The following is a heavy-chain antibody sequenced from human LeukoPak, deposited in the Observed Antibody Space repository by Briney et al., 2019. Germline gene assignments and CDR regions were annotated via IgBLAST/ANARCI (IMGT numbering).Heavy chain of an antibody. CDR3: ARGGFRYSGYDPQYYYYYYGMDV. V-gene: IGHV4-34*01. CDR1: GGSFSGYY. D-gene: IGHD5-12*01. J-gene: IGHJ6*02. Sequence: PSETLSLTRAVYGGSFSGYYWSWIRQPPGKGLEWIGEINHSGSTNYNPSLKSRVTISVDTSKNQFSLKLSSVTAADTAVYYCARGGFRYSGYDPQYYYYYYGMDVWGQGTTVTVSS. CDR2: INHSGST.